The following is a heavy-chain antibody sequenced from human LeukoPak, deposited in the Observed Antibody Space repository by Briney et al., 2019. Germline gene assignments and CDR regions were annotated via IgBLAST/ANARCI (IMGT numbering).Heavy chain of an antibody. CDR1: GGSISSGSYY. V-gene: IGHV4-31*03. Sequence: PSETLSLTCTVSGGSISSGSYYWSWIRQPAGKGLEWIGYIYYSGSTYYNPSLKSRVTISVDTSKNQFSLKLSSVTAADTAVYYCAREGYPGDSSGGHAFDIWGQGTKVTVSS. CDR2: IYYSGST. D-gene: IGHD3-22*01. J-gene: IGHJ3*02. CDR3: AREGYPGDSSGGHAFDI.